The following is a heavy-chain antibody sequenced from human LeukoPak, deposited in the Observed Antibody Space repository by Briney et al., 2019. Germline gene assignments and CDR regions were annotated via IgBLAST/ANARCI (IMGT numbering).Heavy chain of an antibody. Sequence: PSETLSLTCIVSSGSINNHYWSWIRQPPGKGLEWIGYIYDSWNTNYNPSLKSRVTISIDTSKNQFSLNLTSVTAADTAVYYCARDQIGYGLDYWGRGTLVTVSS. CDR1: SGSINNHY. CDR2: IYDSWNT. V-gene: IGHV4-59*11. CDR3: ARDQIGYGLDY. J-gene: IGHJ4*02. D-gene: IGHD5-18*01.